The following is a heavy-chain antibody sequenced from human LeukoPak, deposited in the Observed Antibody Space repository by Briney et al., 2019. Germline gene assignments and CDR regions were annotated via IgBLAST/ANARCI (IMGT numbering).Heavy chain of an antibody. V-gene: IGHV3-30*03. CDR2: ISYDGSNK. CDR1: GFTFSSYS. CDR3: ARVGVGATSVGGYFDY. J-gene: IGHJ4*02. D-gene: IGHD1-26*01. Sequence: GGSLRLSCAASGFTFSSYSMNWVRQAPGKGLEWVAVISYDGSNKYYADSVKGRFTISRDNSKNTLYLQMNSLRAEDTAVYYCARVGVGATSVGGYFDYWGQGTLVTVSS.